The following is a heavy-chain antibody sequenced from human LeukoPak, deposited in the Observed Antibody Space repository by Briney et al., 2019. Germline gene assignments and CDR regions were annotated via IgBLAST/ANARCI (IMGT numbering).Heavy chain of an antibody. Sequence: GGSLRLSCAASGFTFSSYSMNWVRQAPGKGLEWVSSISSSSSYIYYADSVKGRFTISRDNAKNSLYLQMNSLRAEDTAVYYCARRPNYDFWSGPPNNWFDPWGQGTLVTVSS. J-gene: IGHJ5*02. D-gene: IGHD3-3*01. CDR2: ISSSSSYI. CDR1: GFTFSSYS. V-gene: IGHV3-21*01. CDR3: ARRPNYDFWSGPPNNWFDP.